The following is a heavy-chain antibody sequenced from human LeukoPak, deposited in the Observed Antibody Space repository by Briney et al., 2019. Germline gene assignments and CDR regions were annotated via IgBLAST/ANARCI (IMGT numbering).Heavy chain of an antibody. V-gene: IGHV3-21*01. CDR2: ISGSNSYI. D-gene: IGHD2-15*01. CDR1: GFTFSSYE. CDR3: ARAGRKSRGIDIVRKKETGYYYYMDV. J-gene: IGHJ6*03. Sequence: GGSLRLSCAASGFTFSSYEMNWVRQAPGKGLEWVSSISGSNSYIYYADSMKGRFTISRDNAKNSLYLQMNSLRAEDTAVYYCARAGRKSRGIDIVRKKETGYYYYMDVWGKGTTVTVSS.